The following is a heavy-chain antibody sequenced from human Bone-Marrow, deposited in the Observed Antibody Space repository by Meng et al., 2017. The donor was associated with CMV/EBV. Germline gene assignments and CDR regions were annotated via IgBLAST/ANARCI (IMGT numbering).Heavy chain of an antibody. CDR2: INPTSGGT. CDR1: GYTFTGYY. D-gene: IGHD6-19*01. Sequence: QWPRRQSGAEGKTRVASGKASCKASGYTFTGYYMHGGRQALGQGLEWMGWINPTSGGTNYAQKFKGRVTMTRDTSISTAYMELSRLRSDDTAVYYCARGGEWLEWGDFDYWGQGTLVTVSS. V-gene: IGHV1-2*02. J-gene: IGHJ4*02. CDR3: ARGGEWLEWGDFDY.